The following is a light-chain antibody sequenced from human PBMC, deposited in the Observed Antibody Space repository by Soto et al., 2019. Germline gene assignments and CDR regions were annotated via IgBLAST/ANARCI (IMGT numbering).Light chain of an antibody. CDR2: AAS. CDR1: QDISSY. Sequence: IQVTQSPSSLSASVGDRVTITCRASQDISSYLAWYQQKPGKAPTFLIYAASTLQSGVPSRLSGSGFGTDFTLTISSLQAEDFASYYCQQYNSLYTFGQGTKVDIK. CDR3: QQYNSLYT. V-gene: IGKV1-16*01. J-gene: IGKJ2*01.